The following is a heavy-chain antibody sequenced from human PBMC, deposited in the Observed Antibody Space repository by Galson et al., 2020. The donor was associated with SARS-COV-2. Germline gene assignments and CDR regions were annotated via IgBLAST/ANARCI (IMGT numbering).Heavy chain of an antibody. J-gene: IGHJ4*02. V-gene: IGHV1-18*01. D-gene: IGHD2-15*01. CDR2: ISVYNGNT. CDR1: GYTFTSYG. Sequence: ASVKVSCKASGYTFTSYGISWVRQAPGQGLEWMGWISVYNGNTNYAQKLQGRVTMTTDTSTSTAYMKLRRLRSDDTAVYSCARGLGYYSGGGCYTPLDYWGQGTLVTVSS. CDR3: ARGLGYYSGGGCYTPLDY.